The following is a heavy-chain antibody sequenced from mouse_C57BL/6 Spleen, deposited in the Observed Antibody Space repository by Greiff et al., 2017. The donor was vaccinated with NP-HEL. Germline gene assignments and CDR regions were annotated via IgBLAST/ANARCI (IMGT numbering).Heavy chain of an antibody. Sequence: EVQLVESGEGLVKPGGSLKLSCAASGFTFSSYAMSWVRQTPEKRLEWVAYISSGGDYIYYADTVKGRFTISRDNARNTLYLQMSSLKSEDTAMYYCTRVSYGNYGAMDDWGQGTSVTVSS. CDR1: GFTFSSYA. CDR2: ISSGGDYI. D-gene: IGHD2-1*01. V-gene: IGHV5-9-1*02. CDR3: TRVSYGNYGAMDD. J-gene: IGHJ4*01.